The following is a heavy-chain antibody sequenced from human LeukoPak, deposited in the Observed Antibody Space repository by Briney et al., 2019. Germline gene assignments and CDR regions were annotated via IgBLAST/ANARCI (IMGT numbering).Heavy chain of an antibody. J-gene: IGHJ4*02. CDR3: AKAHAGVRGVPRGY. D-gene: IGHD3-10*01. V-gene: IGHV3-30*18. CDR2: ISYDGSNK. CDR1: GFTFSSYG. Sequence: GGSLRLSCAASGFTFSSYGMHWVRQAPGKGLEWVAVISYDGSNKYHADSVKGRFTISRDNSKNTLYLQMNSLRAEDTAVYYCAKAHAGVRGVPRGYWGQGTLVTVSS.